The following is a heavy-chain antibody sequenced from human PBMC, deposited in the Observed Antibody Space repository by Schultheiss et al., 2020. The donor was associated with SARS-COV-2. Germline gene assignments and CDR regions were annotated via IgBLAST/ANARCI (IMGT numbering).Heavy chain of an antibody. CDR2: MNPNSGNT. V-gene: IGHV1-8*01. Sequence: ASVKVSCKASGYTFTSYDINWVRQATGQGLEWMGWMNPNSGNTGYAQKFQGRVTMTRNTSISTAYMELSSLRSEDTAVYYCARGRGLFTYSGSYYLDYWGQGTLVTVSS. J-gene: IGHJ4*02. CDR1: GYTFTSYD. D-gene: IGHD1-26*01. CDR3: ARGRGLFTYSGSYYLDY.